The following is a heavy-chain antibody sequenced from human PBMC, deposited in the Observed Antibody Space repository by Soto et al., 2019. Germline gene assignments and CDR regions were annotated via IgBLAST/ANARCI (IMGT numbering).Heavy chain of an antibody. CDR2: IYYSGRT. V-gene: IGHV4-30-4*01. D-gene: IGHD6-6*01. Sequence: GGSIRSDDYYWSWIRQPPGKGLEWIGYIYYSGRTDYNPSLKSRVFISIDTSKNQFSLNLNSVSAADTAVYYCARDRSNSPDYSDYWGQGTQVTVSS. J-gene: IGHJ4*02. CDR3: ARDRSNSPDYSDY. CDR1: GGSIRSDDYY.